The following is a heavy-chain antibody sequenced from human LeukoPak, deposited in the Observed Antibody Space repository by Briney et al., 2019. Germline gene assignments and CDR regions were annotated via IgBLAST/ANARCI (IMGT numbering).Heavy chain of an antibody. Sequence: GGSLRLSCAASGFTLSSFTMHWVRHNPGKGLEWVAVISYDESQKWYADSVKGRFTISRDISKNTLFLEMDSLRGEDTAVYYCARAYDSSRHNFDYWGQGSLVTVSS. D-gene: IGHD6-13*01. J-gene: IGHJ4*02. V-gene: IGHV3-30-3*01. CDR1: GFTLSSFT. CDR2: ISYDESQK. CDR3: ARAYDSSRHNFDY.